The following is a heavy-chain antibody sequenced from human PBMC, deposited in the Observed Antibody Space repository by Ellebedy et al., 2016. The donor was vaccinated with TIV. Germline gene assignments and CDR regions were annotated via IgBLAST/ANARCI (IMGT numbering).Heavy chain of an antibody. CDR1: GFTVSSNY. CDR3: AREGFSVGYGDYNAFDI. V-gene: IGHV3-53*01. J-gene: IGHJ3*02. D-gene: IGHD4-17*01. CDR2: ISRGGST. Sequence: GESLKISCAASGFTVSSNYMSWVRQAPGKGLEWVSVISRGGSTNYADSVKGRFTISRDNSKNTLYLQMSSLRAEDTAVYYWAREGFSVGYGDYNAFDIWGQGTMVTVSS.